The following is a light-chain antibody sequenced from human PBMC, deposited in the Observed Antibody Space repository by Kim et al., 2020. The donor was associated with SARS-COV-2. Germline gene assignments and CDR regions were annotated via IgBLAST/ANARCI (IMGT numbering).Light chain of an antibody. V-gene: IGKV1-39*01. CDR2: AAS. Sequence: IKMTQPPPTLPASVGDRVTITCRTTQSISSHLNWYQQKPGRAPKLLISAASTLQGGVPSRFSGSGSETDFTLTISSLQPEDFATYFCQQSYITPFTFGPGTKVDIK. J-gene: IGKJ3*01. CDR1: QSISSH. CDR3: QQSYITPFT.